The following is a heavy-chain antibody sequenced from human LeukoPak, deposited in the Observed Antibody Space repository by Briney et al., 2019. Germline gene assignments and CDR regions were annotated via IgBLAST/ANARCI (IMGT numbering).Heavy chain of an antibody. V-gene: IGHV4-39*07. CDR2: IYYSGST. CDR3: ARAATVTREMDV. CDR1: GGSISSSSYY. Sequence: PSETLSLTCTVYGGSISSSSYYWGWIRQPPGKGLEWIGSIYYSGSTYYNPSLKSRVTISVDTSKNQFSQKLSSVTAADTAVYYCARAATVTREMDVWGKGTTVTVSS. J-gene: IGHJ6*03. D-gene: IGHD4-11*01.